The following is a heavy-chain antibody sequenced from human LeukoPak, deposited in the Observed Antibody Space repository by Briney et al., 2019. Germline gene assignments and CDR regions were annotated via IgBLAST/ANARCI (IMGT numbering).Heavy chain of an antibody. CDR3: AKSGTAYFDY. D-gene: IGHD1-7*01. CDR1: GFTFNNYA. V-gene: IGHV3-30*02. J-gene: IGHJ4*02. Sequence: GGSLRLSCAAPGFTFNNYAMHWVRQAPGKVLEWVAFIRYDVSDKNYADSVKGRFTISRDNSKNTLYLQMNSLRVEDTAVYYCAKSGTAYFDYWGQGTPVTVSS. CDR2: IRYDVSDK.